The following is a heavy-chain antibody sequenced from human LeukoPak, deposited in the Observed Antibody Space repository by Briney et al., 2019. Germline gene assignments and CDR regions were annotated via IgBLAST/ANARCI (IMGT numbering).Heavy chain of an antibody. Sequence: GESLQISCKGSGYTLTNYWIGWVRQMPGKGLEWMGIIYPGDSDTRYSPSFQGQVTISADKSSTTAFLQWSSLKASDTAMYYCARTGQWLGSDYWGQGTLVTLSS. D-gene: IGHD6-19*01. V-gene: IGHV5-51*01. CDR3: ARTGQWLGSDY. J-gene: IGHJ4*02. CDR2: IYPGDSDT. CDR1: GYTLTNYW.